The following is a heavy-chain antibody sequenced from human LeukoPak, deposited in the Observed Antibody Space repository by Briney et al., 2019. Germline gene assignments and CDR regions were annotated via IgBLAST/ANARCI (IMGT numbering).Heavy chain of an antibody. Sequence: ASVKVSCKASGYTFTGYYMHWVRQAPGQGLEWMGWINPNSGGTNYAQKFQGWVTMTRDTFISTAYMELSRLRSDDTAVYYCARGARRFGESYPYYWGQGTLVTVSS. J-gene: IGHJ4*02. D-gene: IGHD3-10*01. V-gene: IGHV1-2*04. CDR2: INPNSGGT. CDR3: ARGARRFGESYPYY. CDR1: GYTFTGYY.